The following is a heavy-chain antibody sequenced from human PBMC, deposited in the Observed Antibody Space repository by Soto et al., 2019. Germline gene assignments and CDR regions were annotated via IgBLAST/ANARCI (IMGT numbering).Heavy chain of an antibody. CDR1: GGTFSSYT. D-gene: IGHD2-21*01. CDR3: APDFCGGDCYSL. Sequence: QVQLVQSGAEVKKPGSSVKVSCKASGGTFSSYTISWVRQAPGQGLEWMGRIIPILGIANYAQKFQGRVTITADKSTSTAYMELSSLRSEDTAVYYCAPDFCGGDCYSLWGQGTLVNVSS. V-gene: IGHV1-69*02. J-gene: IGHJ4*02. CDR2: IIPILGIA.